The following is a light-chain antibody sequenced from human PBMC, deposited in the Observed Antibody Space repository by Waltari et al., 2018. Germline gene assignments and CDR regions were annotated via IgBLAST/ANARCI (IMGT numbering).Light chain of an antibody. Sequence: QTVVTQEPSISVPPGGTVTLTCGLSSGSVSTGNYPRWYQQTPGQAPRTLMYTTDTRSSGVPDLSSGSLLGKKDALTISGAQADDEAVYYCVRYMGRGLYVFGTGTEVTV. CDR3: VRYMGRGLYV. J-gene: IGLJ1*01. CDR2: TTD. V-gene: IGLV8-61*01. CDR1: SGSVSTGNY.